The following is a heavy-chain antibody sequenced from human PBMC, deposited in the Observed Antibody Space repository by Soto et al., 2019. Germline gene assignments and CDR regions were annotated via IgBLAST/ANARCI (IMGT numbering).Heavy chain of an antibody. CDR1: GGNVSSYA. J-gene: IGHJ6*02. CDR3: STYYYGSGSYYNASYYYYGMDV. CDR2: IIPIFGTA. D-gene: IGHD3-10*01. V-gene: IGHV1-69*13. Sequence: SGRVTCEAGGGNVSSYAISWVRQAKGKGLEWMGGIIPIFGTANYAQKFQGRVTITADESTSTAYMELSSLRSEDTAVYYCSTYYYGSGSYYNASYYYYGMDVWGQGTTVTGSS.